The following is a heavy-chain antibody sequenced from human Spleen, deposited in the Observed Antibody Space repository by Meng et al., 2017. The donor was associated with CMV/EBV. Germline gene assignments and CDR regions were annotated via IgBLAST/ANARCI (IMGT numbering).Heavy chain of an antibody. Sequence: SCAASGFTFSSYAMSWVRQAPGKGLEWVSAISGSGGSTYYADSVKGRFTISRDNSKNTLYLQMNSLRAEDTAVYYCARSTPSKTDQWAWGQGTLVTVSS. D-gene: IGHD1-26*01. V-gene: IGHV3-23*01. CDR3: ARSTPSKTDQWA. CDR2: ISGSGGST. J-gene: IGHJ4*02. CDR1: GFTFSSYA.